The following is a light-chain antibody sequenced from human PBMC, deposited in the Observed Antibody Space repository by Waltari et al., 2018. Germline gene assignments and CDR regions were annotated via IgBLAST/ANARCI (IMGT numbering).Light chain of an antibody. CDR1: QSVSSSY. CDR3: QQYGGSPLYT. Sequence: EIVLTQSPGPLSLSPGQSATLSCRISQSVSSSYLGWYQQTPGQAPRLLIYATSSRAAGIPDKFSASASGTDFTLTISRLEPEDFAVYYCQQYGGSPLYTFGQGTKLEI. V-gene: IGKV3-20*01. J-gene: IGKJ2*01. CDR2: ATS.